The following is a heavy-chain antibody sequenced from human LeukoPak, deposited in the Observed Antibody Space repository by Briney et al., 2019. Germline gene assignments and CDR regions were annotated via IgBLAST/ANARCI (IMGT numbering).Heavy chain of an antibody. CDR1: GFTFSSYS. D-gene: IGHD6-19*01. J-gene: IGHJ4*02. CDR2: ISSSSSYI. CDR3: ARDRAVADYYFDY. V-gene: IGHV3-21*01. Sequence: GGSLRLSCAASGFTFSSYSMNWVRQAPGKGLEWVSSISSSSSYIYYADLVKGRFTISRDNAKNSLYLQMNSLRAEDTAVYYCARDRAVADYYFDYWGQGTLVTVSS.